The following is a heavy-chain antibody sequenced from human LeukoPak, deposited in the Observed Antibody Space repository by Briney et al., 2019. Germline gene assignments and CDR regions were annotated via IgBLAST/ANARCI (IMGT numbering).Heavy chain of an antibody. CDR2: INAGNGNT. J-gene: IGHJ5*02. V-gene: IGHV1-3*01. Sequence: ASVKVSCKASGYTFTSYAMHWVRQAPGQRLEWMGWINAGNGNTKYSQKFQGRVTITRDTSASTAYMELSSLRSEDTAVYYCARAVVVPAAIYWFDPWGQGTLVTASS. CDR1: GYTFTSYA. CDR3: ARAVVVPAAIYWFDP. D-gene: IGHD2-2*02.